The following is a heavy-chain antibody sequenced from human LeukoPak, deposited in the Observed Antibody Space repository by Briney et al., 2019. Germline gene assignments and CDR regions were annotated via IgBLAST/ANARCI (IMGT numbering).Heavy chain of an antibody. Sequence: SQTLSLTCAISGDSVSSNSAAWNWVRQSPSRGLEWQGRTYYRSKWYSDYAVSVKSRITINPDTSKNQFSLQLNSVTPEDTAVYYCARDGSSSWYPVDYWGQGTLVTVSS. D-gene: IGHD6-13*01. CDR3: ARDGSSSWYPVDY. V-gene: IGHV6-1*01. J-gene: IGHJ4*02. CDR2: TYYRSKWYS. CDR1: GDSVSSNSAA.